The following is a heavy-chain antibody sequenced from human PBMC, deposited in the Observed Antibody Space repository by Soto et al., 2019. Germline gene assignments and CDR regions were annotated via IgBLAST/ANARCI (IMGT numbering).Heavy chain of an antibody. J-gene: IGHJ5*02. V-gene: IGHV4-31*03. D-gene: IGHD3-10*01. Sequence: QVQLQESGPGLVKPSQTLSLTCTVSGGSISSGDYYLSWTRQHPGKGLEWIGYIYYSGSNYYNPTLKSRVTISVYTSQNQFSLKLSSVTAADTAVYYCARVRYNRFDTWGQGSLVTVSS. CDR3: ARVRYNRFDT. CDR1: GGSISSGDYY. CDR2: IYYSGSN.